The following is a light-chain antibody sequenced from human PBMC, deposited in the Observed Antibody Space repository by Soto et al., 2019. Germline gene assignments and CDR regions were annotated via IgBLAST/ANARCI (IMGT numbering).Light chain of an antibody. J-gene: IGLJ2*01. CDR1: SSNIGSNY. CDR3: GGWDDSLSGPV. CDR2: RNN. V-gene: IGLV1-47*01. Sequence: QSVLTQPPSASGTPGQRVNISCSGRSSNIGSNYVYWYRQFPGTAPKLLIQRNNQRPSGVPGRFSGSKSGTSASLAISGLRSEDEADYYCGGWDDSLSGPVFGGGTKRTVL.